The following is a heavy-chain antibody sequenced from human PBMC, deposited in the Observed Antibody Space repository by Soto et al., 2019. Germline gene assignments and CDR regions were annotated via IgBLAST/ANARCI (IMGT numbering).Heavy chain of an antibody. CDR2: TYYRSKWYN. Sequence: SQTLSLTCAISGDSVSSNSAAWNWIRQSPSRGLEWLGRTYYRSKWYNDYAVSVKSRITINPDTSKNQFSLQLNSVTHEDTAVYYCARDLQVVAATPLVQGSIDAFDIWGQGTMVTVSS. D-gene: IGHD2-15*01. CDR1: GDSVSSNSAA. CDR3: ARDLQVVAATPLVQGSIDAFDI. J-gene: IGHJ3*02. V-gene: IGHV6-1*01.